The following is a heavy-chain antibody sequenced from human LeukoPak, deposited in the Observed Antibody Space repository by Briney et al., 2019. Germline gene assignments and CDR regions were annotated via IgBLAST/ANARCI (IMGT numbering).Heavy chain of an antibody. CDR3: ARGRGRTLSYHYFDY. CDR2: ISSSTSTT. Sequence: GGSLRLSCAASGFTFSSYSINWVPHAPGRGLEWVSYISSSTSTTYYAGSVKGRFTISRDNAKNSLYLQLNSLRDEDTAVYYCARGRGRTLSYHYFDYWGQGTLLTVSS. J-gene: IGHJ4*02. CDR1: GFTFSSYS. D-gene: IGHD3-10*01. V-gene: IGHV3-48*02.